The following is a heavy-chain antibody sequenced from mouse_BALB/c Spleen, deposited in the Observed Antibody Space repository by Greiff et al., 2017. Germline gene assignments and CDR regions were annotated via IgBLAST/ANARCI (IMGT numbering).Heavy chain of an antibody. D-gene: IGHD2-4*01. CDR1: GYTFTDYN. Sequence: VQLKESGPELVKPGASVKIPCKASGYTFTDYNMDWVKQSHGKSLEWIGDINPNNGGTIYNQKFKGKATLTVDKSSSTAYMELRSLTSEDTAVYYCARITTGYYYAMDYWGQGTSVTVSS. V-gene: IGHV1-18*01. J-gene: IGHJ4*01. CDR3: ARITTGYYYAMDY. CDR2: INPNNGGT.